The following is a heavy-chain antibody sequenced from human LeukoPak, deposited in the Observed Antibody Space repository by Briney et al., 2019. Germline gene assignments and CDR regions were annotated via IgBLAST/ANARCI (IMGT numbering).Heavy chain of an antibody. CDR2: ISSNGGST. D-gene: IGHD6-13*01. V-gene: IGHV3-64*01. CDR3: VRDAEEQQLVGNNWFDP. J-gene: IGHJ5*02. Sequence: GGSLRLSCAASGFTFSSYAMHWVRQAPGKGLEYVSAISSNGGSTYYANSVKGRFTISRDNSKNTLYLQMGSLRAEDMAVYYCVRDAEEQQLVGNNWFDPWGQGTLVTVPS. CDR1: GFTFSSYA.